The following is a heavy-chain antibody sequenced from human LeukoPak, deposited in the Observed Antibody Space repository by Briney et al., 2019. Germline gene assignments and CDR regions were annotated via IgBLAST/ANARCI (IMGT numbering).Heavy chain of an antibody. J-gene: IGHJ6*02. Sequence: AASVTVSCKASGYTFTSYYMHWVRQAPGQGLEWMGIINPSGGSTSYAQKFQGRVTMTRDTSTSTVYMELSSLRSEDTAVYYCARDWSGHCSSTSCYLRKNYYYYYGMDVWGQGTTVTVSS. CDR2: INPSGGST. V-gene: IGHV1-46*01. D-gene: IGHD2-2*01. CDR3: ARDWSGHCSSTSCYLRKNYYYYYGMDV. CDR1: GYTFTSYY.